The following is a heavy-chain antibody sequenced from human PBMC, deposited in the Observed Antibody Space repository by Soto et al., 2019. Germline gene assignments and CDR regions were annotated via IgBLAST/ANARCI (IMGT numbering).Heavy chain of an antibody. V-gene: IGHV4-4*02. CDR3: ARDAAHYYDSSGYSTHYAFDI. CDR1: GTSIFISNF. D-gene: IGHD3-22*01. J-gene: IGHJ3*02. CDR2: IYHSGST. Sequence: PADTLSLTGPICGTSIFISNFWHVVGQPGGGGLEWIGEIYHSGSTNYNPSLKSRVTISVDKSKNQFSLKLSSVTAADTAVYYCARDAAHYYDSSGYSTHYAFDIWGQGTMVT.